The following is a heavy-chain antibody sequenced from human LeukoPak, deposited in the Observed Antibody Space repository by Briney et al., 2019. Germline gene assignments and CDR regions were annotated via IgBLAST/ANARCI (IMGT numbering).Heavy chain of an antibody. CDR1: GGSISSSSYY. J-gene: IGHJ4*02. V-gene: IGHV4-39*07. CDR3: ARDKHSSGWPFDY. Sequence: PSETLSLTCTVSGGSISSSSYYWGWIRQPPGKGLEWIGSIYYSGSTYYNPPLKSRVTISVDTSKNQFSLKLSSVTAADTAVYYCARDKHSSGWPFDYWGQGTLVTVSS. CDR2: IYYSGST. D-gene: IGHD6-19*01.